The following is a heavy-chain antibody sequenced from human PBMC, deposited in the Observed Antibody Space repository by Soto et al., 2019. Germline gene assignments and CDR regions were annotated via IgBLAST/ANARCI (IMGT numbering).Heavy chain of an antibody. D-gene: IGHD6-13*01. Sequence: GASVKVSCKASGGTFSSYAISWVRQAPGQGLEWMGGIIPIFGTANYAQKFQGRVTITADESTSTAYMELSSLRSEDTAVYYCARDLRIAAAGTAWPQVDYWGQVTLVTVSS. CDR1: GGTFSSYA. CDR3: ARDLRIAAAGTAWPQVDY. CDR2: IIPIFGTA. V-gene: IGHV1-69*13. J-gene: IGHJ4*02.